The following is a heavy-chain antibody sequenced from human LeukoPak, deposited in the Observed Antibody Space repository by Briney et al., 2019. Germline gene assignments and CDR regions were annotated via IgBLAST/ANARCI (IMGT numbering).Heavy chain of an antibody. J-gene: IGHJ6*02. CDR1: GFTFGDYA. CDR2: IRSKAYGGTT. CDR3: TRVATMVPGYYYYGMDV. V-gene: IGHV3-49*04. D-gene: IGHD3-10*01. Sequence: GESLRLSCTASGFTFGDYAMSWVRQAPGKGLEWVGFIRSKAYGGTTEYAASVKGRFTISRDDSKSIAYLQMNSLKTEDTAVYYCTRVATMVPGYYYYGMDVWGQGTTVTVSS.